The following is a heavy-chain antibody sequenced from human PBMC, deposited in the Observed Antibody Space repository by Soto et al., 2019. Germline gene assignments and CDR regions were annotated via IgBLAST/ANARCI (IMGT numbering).Heavy chain of an antibody. CDR3: ARDQGVVITADNWFDP. J-gene: IGHJ5*02. Sequence: SETLSLTCTVSGGSITDNSWVWIRQPAGKGLEWVGRIYSSGGTNYNPSLKSRVTMSVDTSRNQFSLRSRSVTATDTAVYFCARDQGVVITADNWFDPWGQGTLVTVSS. CDR1: GGSITDNS. V-gene: IGHV4-4*07. CDR2: IYSSGGT. D-gene: IGHD3-22*01.